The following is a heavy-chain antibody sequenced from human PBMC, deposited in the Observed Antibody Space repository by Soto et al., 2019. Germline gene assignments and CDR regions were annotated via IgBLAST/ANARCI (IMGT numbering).Heavy chain of an antibody. V-gene: IGHV3-30*04. CDR3: ARTYECATTDGDRAFDV. CDR1: GFTFSSYL. D-gene: IGHD5-12*01. Sequence: QVQLVESGGGVIQPGGSLRLSCAASGFTFSSYLMHWVRQAPGTGPEWVAATSSDGRDNVYADSVRGRFTISRDNSKNTLYLQMNSLRPEDAAVYYCARTYECATTDGDRAFDVWGQGTMVTVSS. CDR2: TSSDGRDN. J-gene: IGHJ3*01.